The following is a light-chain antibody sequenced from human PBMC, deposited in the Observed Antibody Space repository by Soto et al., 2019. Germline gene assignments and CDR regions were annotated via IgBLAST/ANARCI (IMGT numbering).Light chain of an antibody. CDR1: SSNIGAGYD. Sequence: QSVLTQPPSVSGAPGQRVTISCTGSSSNIGAGYDVHWYRQLPGSAPQLLIHGNSNRPSGVPDRFSGSKSGPSASLAITGLKAEDEADYYCQSYDSSLSNSVIFGGGTKLTVL. CDR2: GNS. J-gene: IGLJ2*01. V-gene: IGLV1-40*01. CDR3: QSYDSSLSNSVI.